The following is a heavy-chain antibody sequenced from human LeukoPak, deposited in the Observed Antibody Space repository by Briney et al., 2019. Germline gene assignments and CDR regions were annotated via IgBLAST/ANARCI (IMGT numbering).Heavy chain of an antibody. CDR1: GFTFSDYY. D-gene: IGHD6-13*01. Sequence: GGSLRLSCAASGFTFSDYYMGWIRQAPGKGLEWVSYISRGGSTVYYADSVKDRFTISRDNAKNSLYLQMNSLTADDTAVYYCAKAQQQLVTFDYWGQGALVTVSS. V-gene: IGHV3-11*01. J-gene: IGHJ4*02. CDR2: ISRGGSTV. CDR3: AKAQQQLVTFDY.